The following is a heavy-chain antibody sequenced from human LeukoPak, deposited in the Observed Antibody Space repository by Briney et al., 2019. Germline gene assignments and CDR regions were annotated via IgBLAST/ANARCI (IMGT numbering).Heavy chain of an antibody. V-gene: IGHV3-43*02. Sequence: GGSLRLSCAASGFTFDDYAMHWVRQAPGKGLEWVSLISGDGGSTYSADSVKGRFTISRDNSKNTLYLQMNSLRAEDTAVYYCANYGDYYYFYYWGQGTLVTVSS. CDR3: ANYGDYYYFYY. CDR2: ISGDGGST. CDR1: GFTFDDYA. J-gene: IGHJ4*02. D-gene: IGHD4-17*01.